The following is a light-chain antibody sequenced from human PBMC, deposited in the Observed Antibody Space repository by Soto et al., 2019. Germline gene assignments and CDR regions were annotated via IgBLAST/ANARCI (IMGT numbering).Light chain of an antibody. CDR1: SGSIGSRY. CDR3: QSYDSNIQGV. CDR2: ENN. J-gene: IGLJ3*02. V-gene: IGLV6-57*03. Sequence: NFMLSQPHSVSESPGKTVTISCTRSSGSIGSRYVQWFQQRPDSGPTTVIYENNQRPPGVPDRFSGSFDSSSNSASLTTSVLETEDEADYFCQSYDSNIQGVFGGGTKLTVL.